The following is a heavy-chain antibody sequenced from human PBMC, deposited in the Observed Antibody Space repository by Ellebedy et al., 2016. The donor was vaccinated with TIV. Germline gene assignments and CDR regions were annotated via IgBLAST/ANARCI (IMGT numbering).Heavy chain of an antibody. J-gene: IGHJ4*02. V-gene: IGHV3-7*03. CDR2: INPDGSAE. CDR3: VTWGQSYGR. Sequence: PGGSLRLSCAASGFIISGDWMSWVRQAPGKGLEWVAHINPDGSAEYYVDSVQGRFTISRDNAKRSLFLQMNSLIVSDTAVYYCVTWGQSYGRWGQGSLVTISS. CDR1: GFIISGDW. D-gene: IGHD3-16*01.